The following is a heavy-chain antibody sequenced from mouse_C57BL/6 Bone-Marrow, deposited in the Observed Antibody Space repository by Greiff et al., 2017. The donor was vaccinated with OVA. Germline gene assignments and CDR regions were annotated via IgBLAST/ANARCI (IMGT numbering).Heavy chain of an antibody. V-gene: IGHV1-52*01. D-gene: IGHD2-14*01. CDR2: IDPSDSET. Sequence: QVQLQQPGAELVRPGSSVKLSCKASGFTFTSYWMHWVKQRPIQGLEWIGNIDPSDSETHYNQKFKDKATLTVDKSSSTAYMQLSSLTSEDSAVYYCARGGYQWYFDVWGTGTTVTVSS. CDR3: ARGGYQWYFDV. CDR1: GFTFTSYW. J-gene: IGHJ1*03.